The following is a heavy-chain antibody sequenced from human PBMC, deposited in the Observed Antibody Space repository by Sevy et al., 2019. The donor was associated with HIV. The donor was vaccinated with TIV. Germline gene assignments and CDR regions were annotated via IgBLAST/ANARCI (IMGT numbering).Heavy chain of an antibody. D-gene: IGHD2-15*01. V-gene: IGHV3-48*02. J-gene: IGHJ6*02. Sequence: GGSLRLSCAASGFTFSSYSMNWVRQAPGKGLEWVSYISSSSSTIYYADSVKGRFTISRDNAKNSLYLQMNSLRDEDTAVNYCARGKGYCSGGSCYDYYYYGMDVWVQGTTVTVSS. CDR1: GFTFSSYS. CDR3: ARGKGYCSGGSCYDYYYYGMDV. CDR2: ISSSSSTI.